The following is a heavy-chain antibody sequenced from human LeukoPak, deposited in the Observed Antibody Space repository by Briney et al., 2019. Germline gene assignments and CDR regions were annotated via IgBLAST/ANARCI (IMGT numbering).Heavy chain of an antibody. CDR3: SRSRYSDSPVDY. V-gene: IGHV4-34*01. CDR1: GGSFSGYY. J-gene: IGHJ4*02. D-gene: IGHD2-15*01. CDR2: INHSGST. Sequence: PSETLSLTCAVYGGSFSGYYWSWIRQPPGKGLEWIGEINHSGSTNYNPSLKSRVTISVDTSKNQFSLKLSSVTAADTAVYYCSRSRYSDSPVDYWGQGTLVTVSS.